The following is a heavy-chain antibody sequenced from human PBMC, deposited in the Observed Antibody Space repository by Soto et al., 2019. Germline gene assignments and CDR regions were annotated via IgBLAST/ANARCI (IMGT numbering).Heavy chain of an antibody. CDR3: ASLQVPGNFDY. Sequence: PSETLSLTCTVSGGSISSSSYYWAWVRQPPGKGLEWIANIYYSGDTYFHPSLRSRLTVSVDTSKNQFSLKLSSLTAADTAMYYCASLQVPGNFDYWGQGTLVTVSS. CDR1: GGSISSSSYY. D-gene: IGHD6-13*01. J-gene: IGHJ4*02. V-gene: IGHV4-39*01. CDR2: IYYSGDT.